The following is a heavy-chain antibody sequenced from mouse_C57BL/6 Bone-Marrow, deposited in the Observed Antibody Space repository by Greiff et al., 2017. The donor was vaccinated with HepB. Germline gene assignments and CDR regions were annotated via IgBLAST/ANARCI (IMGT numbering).Heavy chain of an antibody. D-gene: IGHD2-10*01. CDR2: IYPGSGNT. V-gene: IGHV1-76*01. CDR3: ARSLLCYFDY. J-gene: IGHJ2*01. Sequence: QVQLKESGAELVRPGASVKLSCKATGYTFTDYYINWVKQRPGQGLEWIARIYPGSGNTYYNEKFKGKATLTAEKSSSTAYMQLSSLTSEDSAVYFCARSLLCYFDYWGQGTTLTVSS. CDR1: GYTFTDYY.